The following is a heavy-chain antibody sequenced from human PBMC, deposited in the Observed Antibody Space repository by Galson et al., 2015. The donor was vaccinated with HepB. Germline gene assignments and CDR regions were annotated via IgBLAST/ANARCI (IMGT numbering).Heavy chain of an antibody. CDR3: ARDPAGTGTAGYFYYFMDV. CDR1: GFTFSSYA. D-gene: IGHD1-7*01. V-gene: IGHV3-30-3*01. J-gene: IGHJ6*03. CDR2: LSYDGSNK. Sequence: SLRLSCAASGFTFSSYAMHWVRQAPGKGLEWVAVLSYDGSNKYYGDSMKGRFTISRDNSKNTLYLEMNSLRAEDTAMYYCARDPAGTGTAGYFYYFMDVWGKGTTVTVSS.